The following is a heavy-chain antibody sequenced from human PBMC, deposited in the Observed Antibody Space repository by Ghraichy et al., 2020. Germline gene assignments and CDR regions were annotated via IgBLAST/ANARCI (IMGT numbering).Heavy chain of an antibody. CDR2: ISYDGIYT. CDR3: TKVSYCGGDCYFHWYFDL. J-gene: IGHJ2*01. V-gene: IGHV3-30*04. D-gene: IGHD2-21*02. Sequence: GGSLRLSCAASGFTFSSYAMHWVRQAPGKGLEWVAVISYDGIYTYFADSVKGRFTISRDNSKNTLYLQMNSLRPDETAVYYCTKVSYCGGDCYFHWYFDLWGRCTLDTVSS. CDR1: GFTFSSYA.